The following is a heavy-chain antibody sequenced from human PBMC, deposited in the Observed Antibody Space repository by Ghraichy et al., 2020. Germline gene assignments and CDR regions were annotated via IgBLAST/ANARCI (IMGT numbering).Heavy chain of an antibody. CDR3: ARASSYCSSTSCYIAWFDP. Sequence: ASVKVSCKASGYTFTSYGISWVRQAPGQGLEWMGWISAYNGNTNYAQKLQGRVTMTTDTSTSTAYMELRSLRSDDTAVYYCARASSYCSSTSCYIAWFDPWGQGTLVTVSS. CDR1: GYTFTSYG. V-gene: IGHV1-18*01. J-gene: IGHJ5*02. CDR2: ISAYNGNT. D-gene: IGHD2-2*02.